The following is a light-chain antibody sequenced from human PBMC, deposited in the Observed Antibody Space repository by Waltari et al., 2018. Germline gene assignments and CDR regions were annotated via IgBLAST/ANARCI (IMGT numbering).Light chain of an antibody. V-gene: IGKV2D-29*01. CDR1: RSLLHSDGKNY. CDR2: EFS. Sequence: DIVMTQTPLSLSVTPGQPASISCRSSRSLLHSDGKNYLFWYLQKPGQPPHLLIHEFSKRLSGVPDRFGGSGSGTDFTLKISRVEAEDVGVYYCMQSMYLPLTFGGGTKVEIK. CDR3: MQSMYLPLT. J-gene: IGKJ4*01.